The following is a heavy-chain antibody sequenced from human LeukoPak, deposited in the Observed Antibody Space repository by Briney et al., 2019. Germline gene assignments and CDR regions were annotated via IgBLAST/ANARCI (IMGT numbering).Heavy chain of an antibody. CDR3: ARQLDMVVTLDAFDI. CDR2: IYTSGST. CDR1: GGSISSGSYY. Sequence: SETLSLTCTVSGGSISSGSYYWSWIRQPAGKGLEWIGRIYTSGSTNYNPSLKSRVTISVDTSKNQFSLKLSSVTAADTAVYYCARQLDMVVTLDAFDIWGQGTMVTVSS. D-gene: IGHD4/OR15-4a*01. J-gene: IGHJ3*02. V-gene: IGHV4-61*02.